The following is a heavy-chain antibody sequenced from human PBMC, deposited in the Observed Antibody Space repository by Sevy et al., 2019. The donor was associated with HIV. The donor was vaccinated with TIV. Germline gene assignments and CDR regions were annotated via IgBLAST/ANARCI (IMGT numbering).Heavy chain of an antibody. Sequence: GESLKISCAASGFTFFSHVMSWVRQAPGKGLEWVSGLSGSGGTTYYADSVKGRFSISRDNSKNKLYLQMRSLGIEDTAVYYCAPGTTDSSISWVFDVWGQGTMVTVSS. CDR1: GFTFFSHV. V-gene: IGHV3-23*01. CDR2: LSGSGGTT. J-gene: IGHJ3*01. CDR3: APGTTDSSISWVFDV. D-gene: IGHD6-13*01.